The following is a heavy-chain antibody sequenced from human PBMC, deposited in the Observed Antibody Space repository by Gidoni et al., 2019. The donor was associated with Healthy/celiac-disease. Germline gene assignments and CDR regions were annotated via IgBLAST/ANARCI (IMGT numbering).Heavy chain of an antibody. CDR3: ARRPVSAMVRSSYAFDI. CDR1: GGSISSSSYY. CDR2: IYYSGST. V-gene: IGHV4-39*01. J-gene: IGHJ3*02. Sequence: QLQLQESGPGLVKPSETLSLTCTVSGGSISSSSYYWGWIRQPPGKGLEWIGSIYYSGSTYYNPSLKSRVTISVDTSKNQFSLKLSSVTAADTAVYYCARRPVSAMVRSSYAFDIWGQGTMVTVSS. D-gene: IGHD3-10*01.